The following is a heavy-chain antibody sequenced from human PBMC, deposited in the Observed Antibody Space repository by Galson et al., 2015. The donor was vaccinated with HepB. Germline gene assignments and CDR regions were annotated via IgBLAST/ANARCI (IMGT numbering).Heavy chain of an antibody. V-gene: IGHV3-21*01. CDR3: ARDPYCGSDFHGPTLYSSYGMDV. CDR2: ISSSNSYI. CDR1: GFTFSDYY. Sequence: SLRLSCAASGFTFSDYYMTWIRQAPGKGLEWVSSISSSNSYIYYAGSVKGRFTISRDNAKNSLYLQMHSLRAEDTAVYYCARDPYCGSDFHGPTLYSSYGMDVWGQGTAVTVSS. D-gene: IGHD2-21*02. J-gene: IGHJ6*02.